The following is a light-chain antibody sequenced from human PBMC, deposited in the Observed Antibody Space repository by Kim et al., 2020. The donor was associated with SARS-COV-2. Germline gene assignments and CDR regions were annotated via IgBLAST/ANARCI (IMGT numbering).Light chain of an antibody. CDR3: QHYNKWPFT. J-gene: IGKJ3*01. CDR1: QSITRS. Sequence: VSPGDRDTLSCRASQSITRSLAWYQQKPGQAPRLLMYDASTRATAIPARFSGSGSGTEFTLTISSLQSEDFAVYYCQHYNKWPFTFGPGTKVDIK. V-gene: IGKV3-15*01. CDR2: DAS.